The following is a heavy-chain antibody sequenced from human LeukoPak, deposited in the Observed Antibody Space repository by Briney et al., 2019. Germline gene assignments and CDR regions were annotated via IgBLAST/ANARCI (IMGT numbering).Heavy chain of an antibody. CDR1: GGSISPHY. Sequence: SETLSLTCTVSGGSISPHYWTWIRQTPGKGLEWIGYVYYNGLTSYNASLRRRLILSVDTARNQVSLKLTSVTAADTVVYYCTRERSTVTFDYWGQGALVTVSS. CDR3: TRERSTVTFDY. D-gene: IGHD4-17*01. J-gene: IGHJ4*02. CDR2: VYYNGLT. V-gene: IGHV4-59*11.